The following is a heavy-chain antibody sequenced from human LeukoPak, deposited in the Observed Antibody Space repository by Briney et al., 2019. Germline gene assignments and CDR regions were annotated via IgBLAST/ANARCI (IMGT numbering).Heavy chain of an antibody. J-gene: IGHJ4*02. CDR2: ISWNSGSI. D-gene: IGHD1-20*01. CDR3: AKNLNYYFDY. V-gene: IGHV3-9*01. CDR1: GFTFDDYA. Sequence: GGSLRLSCAASGFTFDDYAMHWVRQAPGKGLEWVSGISWNSGSIGYADSVKGRFTISRDNSKNTLYLQMNSLRAEDTAVYYCAKNLNYYFDYWGQGTLVTVSS.